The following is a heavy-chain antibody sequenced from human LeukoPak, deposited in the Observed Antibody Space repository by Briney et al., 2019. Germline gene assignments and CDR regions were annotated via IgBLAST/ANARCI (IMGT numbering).Heavy chain of an antibody. D-gene: IGHD5-18*01. CDR2: ISSSSSYI. CDR1: GFTFSSYS. J-gene: IGHJ6*03. CDR3: ARDEGYGSYYYYYMDV. V-gene: IGHV3-21*01. Sequence: GGSLRLSCAASGFTFSSYSMNWVRQAPGKGLEWVSSISSSSSYIYFADSVKGRFTISRDNAKNSLYLQMNSLRAEDTAVYYCARDEGYGSYYYYYMDVWGKGTTVTVSS.